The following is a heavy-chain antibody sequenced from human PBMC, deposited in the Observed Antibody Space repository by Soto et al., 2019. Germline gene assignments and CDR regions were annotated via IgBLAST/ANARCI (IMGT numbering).Heavy chain of an antibody. D-gene: IGHD6-19*01. CDR1: GFTFSSYS. Sequence: EVQLVESGGGLVQPGGSLRLSCAASGFTFSSYSMNWVSQATGKGLEWVSYISSSSSTIYYADSVKGRFTISRDNAKNSLSLQMNSLRAEDTAVYYCAREGSSGWNGLNWFDPWGQGTLVTVSS. CDR3: AREGSSGWNGLNWFDP. J-gene: IGHJ5*02. V-gene: IGHV3-48*01. CDR2: ISSSSSTI.